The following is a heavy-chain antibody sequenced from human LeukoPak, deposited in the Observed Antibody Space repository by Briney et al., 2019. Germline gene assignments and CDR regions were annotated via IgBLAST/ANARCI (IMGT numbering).Heavy chain of an antibody. CDR3: ARHQAENWFDP. V-gene: IGHV3-53*01. D-gene: IGHD6-13*01. CDR1: GFTVSSNY. Sequence: PGGSLRLSCAASGFTVSSNYMSWVRQAPGKELEWVSVIYSGGSTYYADSVKGRFTISRDNSKNTLYLQMNSLRAEDTAVYYCARHQAENWFDPWGQGTLVTVSS. CDR2: IYSGGST. J-gene: IGHJ5*02.